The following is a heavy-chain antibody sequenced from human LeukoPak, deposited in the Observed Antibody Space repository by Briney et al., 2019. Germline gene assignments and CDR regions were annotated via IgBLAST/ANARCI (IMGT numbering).Heavy chain of an antibody. D-gene: IGHD2-2*01. CDR1: GGTFSSYA. CDR2: IIPIFGTA. J-gene: IGHJ6*04. V-gene: IGHV1-69*06. CDR3: ARERKARYCSSTSCYGHYYGMDV. Sequence: SVKVSCKASGGTFSSYAISWVRQAPGQGLEWMGGIIPIFGTANYAQKFQGRVTITADKSTSTAYMELSSLRSGDTAVYYCARERKARYCSSTSCYGHYYGMDVWGKGTTVTVSS.